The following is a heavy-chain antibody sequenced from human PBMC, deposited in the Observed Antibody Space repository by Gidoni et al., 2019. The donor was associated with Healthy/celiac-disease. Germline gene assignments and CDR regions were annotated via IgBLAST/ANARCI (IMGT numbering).Heavy chain of an antibody. Sequence: QVQLVQSGAELKKPGSSVKVSCKASGCTFSSYAISWVRQAPGQGLEWMGGIIPIFGTANYAQKFQGRVTITADESTSTAYMELSSLRSEDTAVYYCARRSEIAAAGSSSFDYWGQGTLVTVSS. J-gene: IGHJ4*02. D-gene: IGHD6-13*01. V-gene: IGHV1-69*01. CDR3: ARRSEIAAAGSSSFDY. CDR1: GCTFSSYA. CDR2: IIPIFGTA.